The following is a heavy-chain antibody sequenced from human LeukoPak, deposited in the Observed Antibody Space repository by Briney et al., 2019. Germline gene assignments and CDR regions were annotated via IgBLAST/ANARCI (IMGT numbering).Heavy chain of an antibody. CDR1: GFSFSSYA. V-gene: IGHV3-23*01. J-gene: IGHJ4*02. CDR3: AKHGITMIVVVTPSDY. CDR2: ISGSGGST. D-gene: IGHD3-22*01. Sequence: PGGSLRLSCAASGFSFSSYAMSWVRQAPGKGLEWVSAISGSGGSTYYADSVKGRFTISRDNSKNTLYLQMNSLRAEDTAVYYCAKHGITMIVVVTPSDYWGQGTLVTVSS.